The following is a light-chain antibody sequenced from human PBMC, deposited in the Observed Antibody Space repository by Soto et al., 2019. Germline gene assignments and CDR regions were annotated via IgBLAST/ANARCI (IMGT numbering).Light chain of an antibody. Sequence: EIVLTQSPGTLSLSPGERATLSCRASQNVDSTSLAWYLQKPGLAPRLLISHASSRATGIPDRFSGSGSGTDFTLTISRLGPEDYAVYFCQQYGRSPWTFGQGTKVEIK. CDR3: QQYGRSPWT. J-gene: IGKJ1*01. CDR2: HAS. V-gene: IGKV3-20*01. CDR1: QNVDSTS.